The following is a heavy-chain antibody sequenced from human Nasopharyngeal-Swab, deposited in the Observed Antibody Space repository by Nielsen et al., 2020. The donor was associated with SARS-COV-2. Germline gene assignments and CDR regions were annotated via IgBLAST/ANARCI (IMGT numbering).Heavy chain of an antibody. D-gene: IGHD6-6*01. V-gene: IGHV4-34*01. CDR1: GGSFSGYY. J-gene: IGHJ4*02. Sequence: GSLRLSCAVYGGSFSGYYWSWIHQPPGKGLEWIGEINHSGSTNYNPSLKSRVTISVDTSKNQFSLKLSSVTAADTAVYYCARGDFRQIAASYYFDYWGQGTLVTVSS. CDR2: INHSGST. CDR3: ARGDFRQIAASYYFDY.